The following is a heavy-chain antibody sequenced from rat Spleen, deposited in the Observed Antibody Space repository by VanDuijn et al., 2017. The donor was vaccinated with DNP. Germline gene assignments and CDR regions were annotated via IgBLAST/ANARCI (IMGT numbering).Heavy chain of an antibody. CDR1: GFTFSDYY. CDR2: IRYDGGTT. J-gene: IGHJ3*01. V-gene: IGHV5-20*01. Sequence: EVQLVESGGDLVQPGRSLKLFCAASGFTFSDYYMAWFRQAPTKGLEWVAYIRYDGGTTYYRDSVKGRFTISRDNAKSTLDLQMDSLRSEDTATYYCATGTFAYWGQGTLVTVSS. CDR3: ATGTFAY.